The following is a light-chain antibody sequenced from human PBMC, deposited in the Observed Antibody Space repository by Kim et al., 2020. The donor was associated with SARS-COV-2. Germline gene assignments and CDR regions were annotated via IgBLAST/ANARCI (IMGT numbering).Light chain of an antibody. CDR1: SLRKYY. J-gene: IGLJ1*01. CDR2: DKN. CDR3: SSRDSSGEHLL. V-gene: IGLV3-19*01. Sequence: SSELTQDPAVSVALGQTVRITCQGDSLRKYYASWYQQKPGQAPIVVIYDKNTRPSGIPDRFAGSSSGNTASLTIAGARAEDEGDFYCSSRDSSGEHLLFGTGTKVTVL.